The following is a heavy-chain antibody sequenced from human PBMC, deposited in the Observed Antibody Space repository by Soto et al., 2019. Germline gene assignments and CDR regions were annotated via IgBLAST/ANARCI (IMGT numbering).Heavy chain of an antibody. D-gene: IGHD6-19*01. J-gene: IGHJ4*02. Sequence: GGSLRLSCAASGFTFSSYAMSWVRQAPGKGLEWVSAISGSGGSTYYADSVKGRFTISRDNSKNTLYLQMNSLRAEDTAVYYCAKGSTRYSSGWWLFDYWGQGPLVTVSS. CDR2: ISGSGGST. CDR3: AKGSTRYSSGWWLFDY. V-gene: IGHV3-23*01. CDR1: GFTFSSYA.